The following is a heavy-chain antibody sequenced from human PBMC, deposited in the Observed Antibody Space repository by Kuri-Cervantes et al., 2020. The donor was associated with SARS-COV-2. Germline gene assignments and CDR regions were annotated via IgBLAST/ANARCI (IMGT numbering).Heavy chain of an antibody. J-gene: IGHJ5*02. D-gene: IGHD3-22*01. CDR1: GYTFTSYG. CDR2: IIPIFGTA. V-gene: IGHV1-69*13. CDR3: ARGLYYYDSSGP. Sequence: SVKVSCKASGYTFTSYGISWVRQAPGQGLEWMGGIIPIFGTANYAQKFQGRVTITADESTSTAYMELSSLRSEDAAVYYCARGLYYYDSSGPWGQGTLVTVSS.